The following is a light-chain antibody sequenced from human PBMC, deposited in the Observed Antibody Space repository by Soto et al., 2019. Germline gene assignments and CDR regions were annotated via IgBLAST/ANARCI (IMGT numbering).Light chain of an antibody. V-gene: IGKV3-15*01. CDR3: HLFNTWPPKA. Sequence: DIVMTQSPATLSVSPGERATLSCRASQNISTNVAWYQQKPGQAPRLLLLSASSRLSDIPARFSGSGSGTEFTLTISGLQSEDVAVYYCHLFNTWPPKAFGQGTKVEFK. CDR1: QNISTN. CDR2: SAS. J-gene: IGKJ1*01.